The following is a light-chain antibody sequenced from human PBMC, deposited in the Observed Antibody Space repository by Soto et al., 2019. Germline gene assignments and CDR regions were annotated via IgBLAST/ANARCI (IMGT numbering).Light chain of an antibody. J-gene: IGLJ3*02. V-gene: IGLV2-8*01. Sequence: QSAVTQPPSASGSPGQSVTISCTGTGDDVGGYNFVSWYQQHPGKAPKLMIYEVNTRPSGVPDRFSGSKSGNTASLTVSGLQADDEADYYCSSYAGNNTWVFGGGTKVTVL. CDR3: SSYAGNNTWV. CDR1: GDDVGGYNF. CDR2: EVN.